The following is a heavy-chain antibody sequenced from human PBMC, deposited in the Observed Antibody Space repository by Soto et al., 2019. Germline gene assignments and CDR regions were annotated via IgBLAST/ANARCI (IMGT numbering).Heavy chain of an antibody. CDR3: ARGNIVVVPAATYFDY. V-gene: IGHV3-30-3*01. CDR1: GFTFSSYA. D-gene: IGHD2-2*01. CDR2: ISYDGSNK. Sequence: PGGSLRLSCAASGFTFSSYAMHWVRQAPGKGLEWVAVISYDGSNKYYADSVKGRFTISSDNSKNTLYLQMNSLRAEDTAVYYCARGNIVVVPAATYFDYWGQGTLVTVSS. J-gene: IGHJ4*02.